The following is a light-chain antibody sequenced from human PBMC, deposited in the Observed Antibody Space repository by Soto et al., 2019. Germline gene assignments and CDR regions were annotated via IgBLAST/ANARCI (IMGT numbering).Light chain of an antibody. V-gene: IGKV1-39*01. Sequence: DIQMTQSPSSLSASVGDRVTITCRASQSISSYLNWYQQKPGKAPKLLIYAASSLQSGVPSRFSGSGSGTDFTLTISSLQPEDFATYYCQQSYSTLYPFGQGTKLEIK. CDR2: AAS. J-gene: IGKJ2*01. CDR1: QSISSY. CDR3: QQSYSTLYP.